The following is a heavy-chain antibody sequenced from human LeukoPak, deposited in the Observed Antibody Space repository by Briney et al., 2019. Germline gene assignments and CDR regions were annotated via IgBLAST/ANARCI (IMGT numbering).Heavy chain of an antibody. CDR1: GFTFSSYA. CDR3: ARERDGYFPENY. J-gene: IGHJ4*02. Sequence: GGSLRLSCAASGFTFSSYAMHWVRQAPGKGLEWVAVISYDGSNKYYADSVKGRFTISRDNSKNTLYLQMNSLRAEDTAVYYCARERDGYFPENYWGQGTLVTVSS. V-gene: IGHV3-30-3*01. CDR2: ISYDGSNK. D-gene: IGHD5-24*01.